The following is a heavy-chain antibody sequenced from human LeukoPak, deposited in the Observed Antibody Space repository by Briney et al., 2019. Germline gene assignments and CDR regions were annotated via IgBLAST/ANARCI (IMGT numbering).Heavy chain of an antibody. D-gene: IGHD2-2*02. V-gene: IGHV3-30*04. CDR3: ARDCSSTSCYNPESYNWFDP. CDR1: GFTFSSYA. Sequence: GGSLRLSCAASGFTFSSYAMHWVRQAPGKGLEWVAVISYDGSNKYYADSVKGRFTISRDNSKNTLYLQMNSLRAEDTAVYYCARDCSSTSCYNPESYNWFDPWGQGTLVTVSS. CDR2: ISYDGSNK. J-gene: IGHJ5*02.